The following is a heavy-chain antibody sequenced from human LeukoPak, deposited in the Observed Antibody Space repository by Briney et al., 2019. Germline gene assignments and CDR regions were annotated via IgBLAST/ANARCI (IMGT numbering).Heavy chain of an antibody. Sequence: GGSLRLSCAASGFTFSSYAMSWVRQAPGKGLEWVSASSGGSAYYADSVKGRFTISRDNSKNTLYLQMNSLRAEDTAVYYCAKDPVLSRPLGWFDPWGQGTLVTVSS. J-gene: IGHJ5*02. CDR2: SSGGSA. CDR1: GFTFSSYA. V-gene: IGHV3-23*01. D-gene: IGHD1-14*01. CDR3: AKDPVLSRPLGWFDP.